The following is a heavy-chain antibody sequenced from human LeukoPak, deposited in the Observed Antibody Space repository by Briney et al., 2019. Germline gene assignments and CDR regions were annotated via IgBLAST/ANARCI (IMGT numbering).Heavy chain of an antibody. J-gene: IGHJ4*02. V-gene: IGHV3-21*01. CDR3: ARESGGSGYFSDS. CDR1: GFTFNTYN. Sequence: PGGSLRLSCAASGFTFNTYNMNWVRQAPGKGLEWVSSISSNSEFIFYADSVKGRFTISRDNAKNSLYLQMHSLRAEDTAVYYCARESGGSGYFSDSWGQGALVTVSS. D-gene: IGHD3-3*01. CDR2: ISSNSEFI.